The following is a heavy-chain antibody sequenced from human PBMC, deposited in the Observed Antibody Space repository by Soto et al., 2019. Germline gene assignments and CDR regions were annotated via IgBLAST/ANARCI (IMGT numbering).Heavy chain of an antibody. D-gene: IGHD2-8*02. CDR3: AKARCTGDTCFVPDY. CDR2: ISGSGGSP. CDR1: GFSLSSYT. Sequence: PGGSLRLSCAASGFSLSSYTMAWVRQAPGKGLEWVSSISGSGGSPSYADSVQGRFIISRDNPRNTVSLQMNRLRAEDTATYYCAKARCTGDTCFVPDYWGHGRLVTVSS. V-gene: IGHV3-23*01. J-gene: IGHJ4*01.